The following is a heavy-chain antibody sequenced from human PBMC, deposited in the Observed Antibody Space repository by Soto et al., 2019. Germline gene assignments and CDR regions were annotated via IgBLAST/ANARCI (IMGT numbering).Heavy chain of an antibody. CDR1: GGSISTSNW. CDR3: ARHHDS. CDR2: VYRTGST. V-gene: IGHV4-4*02. J-gene: IGHJ4*02. Sequence: PSETLSLTCAVSGGSISTSNWWSWVRQPPGKGLEWIGEVYRTGSTNYNPSLESRVTISVDTSKNQFSLKLSSVTAADTAVYYCARHHDSWGQGTLVTVSS.